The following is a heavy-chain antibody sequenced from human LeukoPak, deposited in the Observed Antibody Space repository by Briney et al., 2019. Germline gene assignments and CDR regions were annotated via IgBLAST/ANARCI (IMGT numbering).Heavy chain of an antibody. CDR2: ISGSGGST. CDR3: AKVLTGYCCYYGMDV. D-gene: IGHD3-9*01. Sequence: GGSLRLSCAASGFTFSSYAMSWVRQAPGKGLEWVSAISGSGGSTYYADSVKGRFTISRDNSKNALYLQMNSLRAEDTAVYYCAKVLTGYCCYYGMDVWGQGTTVTVSS. V-gene: IGHV3-23*01. J-gene: IGHJ6*02. CDR1: GFTFSSYA.